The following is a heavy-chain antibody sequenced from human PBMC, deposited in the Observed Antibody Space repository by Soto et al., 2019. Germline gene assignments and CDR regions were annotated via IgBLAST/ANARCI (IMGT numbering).Heavy chain of an antibody. D-gene: IGHD2-21*01. CDR3: ARSRGGDGYNPLDY. V-gene: IGHV3-30-3*01. CDR1: GFPFSSYA. CDR2: ISYDGSNT. Sequence: QVQLVDSGGGVVQPGRSLRLSCAASGFPFSSYAIHWVRQAPGKGLEWVAFISYDGSNTYYADSVRGRFSVSRDNSNNTLDLQMNSLRAEDTAVYYCARSRGGDGYNPLDYWGQATLVTVSS. J-gene: IGHJ4*02.